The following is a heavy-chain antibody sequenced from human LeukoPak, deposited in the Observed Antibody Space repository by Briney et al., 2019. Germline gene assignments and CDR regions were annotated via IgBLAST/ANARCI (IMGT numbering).Heavy chain of an antibody. CDR2: INPNSGGT. D-gene: IGHD3-22*01. Sequence: ASVKVSCKASGYTFTGYYMHWVRQAPGLGLEWMGRINPNSGGTNYAQKFQGRVTMTRDTSISTAYTELSRLRSDDTAVYYCAQEGSVVVIKGVIRYFDYWGQGTLVTVSS. J-gene: IGHJ4*02. CDR1: GYTFTGYY. CDR3: AQEGSVVVIKGVIRYFDY. V-gene: IGHV1-2*06.